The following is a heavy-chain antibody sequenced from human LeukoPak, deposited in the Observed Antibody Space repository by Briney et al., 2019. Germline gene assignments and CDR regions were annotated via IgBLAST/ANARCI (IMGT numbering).Heavy chain of an antibody. D-gene: IGHD6-19*01. V-gene: IGHV3-23*01. Sequence: GGSLRLSCAASGFTFSSYAMSWVRQAPGKGLEWVSGISGSGGNTYYADSVKGRFTISRDNSKNTLYLQMNSLRVEDTAVHYCAKQNIAMAGTGAFDIWGQGTMVTVSS. CDR2: ISGSGGNT. CDR1: GFTFSSYA. J-gene: IGHJ3*02. CDR3: AKQNIAMAGTGAFDI.